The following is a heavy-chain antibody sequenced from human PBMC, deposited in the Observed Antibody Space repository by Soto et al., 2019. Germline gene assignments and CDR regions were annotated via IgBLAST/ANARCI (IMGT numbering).Heavy chain of an antibody. J-gene: IGHJ2*01. CDR2: INAGNGNT. Sequence: QVQLVQSGAEVRKPGASVKVSCRASGYTFSNYAIHWVRQAPGQRLEWMGWINAGNGNTKYSQKFQGRVTITTHTTETTVYMDVSSLRSEDTAVYYCAREGDDYSTNWYFDLWGRGTLVSISS. V-gene: IGHV1-3*01. D-gene: IGHD2-15*01. CDR1: GYTFSNYA. CDR3: AREGDDYSTNWYFDL.